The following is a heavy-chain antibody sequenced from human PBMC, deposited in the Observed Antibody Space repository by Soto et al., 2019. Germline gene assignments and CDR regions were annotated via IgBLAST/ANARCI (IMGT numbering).Heavy chain of an antibody. V-gene: IGHV3-21*01. Sequence: PGGSLRLSCAASGFTFSSYTMHWVRQAPGKGLEWVSSISSGSSLLYYADSVRGRFTISRDNAKNSLYLQMNSLRADDTAVYYCAKDYAGILEWQSSTPGRLYGMDVWGQGTTVTVSS. D-gene: IGHD3-3*01. CDR2: ISSGSSLL. CDR1: GFTFSSYT. J-gene: IGHJ6*02. CDR3: AKDYAGILEWQSSTPGRLYGMDV.